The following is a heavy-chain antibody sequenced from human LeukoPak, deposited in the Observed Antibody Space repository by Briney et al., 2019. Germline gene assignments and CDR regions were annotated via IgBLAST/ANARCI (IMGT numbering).Heavy chain of an antibody. V-gene: IGHV3-15*01. Sequence: GGSLRLSCAASGFTFSNAWMNWVRQAPGKGLEWVGRIRGKTDGGTTDYAAPVKGRFTISRDVSKNMLYLQMNSLKIEDTAVYYCTTPFFVVPSSWGQGTLVTVSS. CDR2: IRGKTDGGTT. J-gene: IGHJ5*02. CDR1: GFTFSNAW. D-gene: IGHD3-16*02. CDR3: TTPFFVVPSS.